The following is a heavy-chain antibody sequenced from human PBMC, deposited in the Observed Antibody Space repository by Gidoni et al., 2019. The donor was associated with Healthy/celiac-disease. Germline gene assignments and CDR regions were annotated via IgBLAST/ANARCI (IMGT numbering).Heavy chain of an antibody. V-gene: IGHV3-23*01. CDR1: GFTFSSYA. J-gene: IGHJ4*02. D-gene: IGHD3-22*01. Sequence: EVQLLESGGGLVQPGGSLRLSCAASGFTFSSYAMSWVRQAPGKGLEWVSAISGSGGSTYYADSVKGRFTISRDNSKNTLYLQRNSLRAEDTAVYYCAKWGYYYDSSGYYSDWGQGTLVTVSS. CDR3: AKWGYYYDSSGYYSD. CDR2: ISGSGGST.